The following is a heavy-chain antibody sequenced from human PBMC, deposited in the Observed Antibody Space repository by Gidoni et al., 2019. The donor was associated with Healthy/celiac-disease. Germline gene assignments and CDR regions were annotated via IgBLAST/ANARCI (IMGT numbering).Heavy chain of an antibody. CDR1: GFTFSSYA. V-gene: IGHV3-30-3*01. CDR3: ARDEFMVRGVIWSGVLGY. D-gene: IGHD3-10*01. CDR2: ISYDGSNK. J-gene: IGHJ4*02. Sequence: QVQLVESGGGVVQPGRSLRLSCAAPGFTFSSYAMHWVRQAPGKGLAWVAVISYDGSNKYYADSVKGRFTISRDNSKNTLYLQMNSLRAEDTAVYYCARDEFMVRGVIWSGVLGYWGQGTLVTVSS.